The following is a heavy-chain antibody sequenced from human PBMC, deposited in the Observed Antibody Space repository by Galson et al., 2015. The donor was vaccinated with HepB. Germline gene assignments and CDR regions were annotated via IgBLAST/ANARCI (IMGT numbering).Heavy chain of an antibody. CDR2: ISYDGSNK. V-gene: IGHV3-30*18. J-gene: IGHJ4*02. CDR3: AKDYGPCSGGSCYSDY. D-gene: IGHD2-15*01. CDR1: GFTFSNYG. Sequence: SLRLSCAASGFTFSNYGMHWVRQAPGKGLEWGAVISYDGSNKYYADSVKGRFTISRDNSKNTLSLEMNSLRAGDTALYYCAKDYGPCSGGSCYSDYWGQGTLVTVSS.